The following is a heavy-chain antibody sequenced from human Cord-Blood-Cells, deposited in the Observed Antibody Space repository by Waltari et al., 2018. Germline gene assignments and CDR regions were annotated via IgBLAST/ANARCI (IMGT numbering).Heavy chain of an antibody. Sequence: QVQLQQWGAGLLKPSETLSLTCAVYGGSFSGYYWSWIRQPPGKGLEWIGEINHSGSTNYNPSLKSRVTISVDTSKNQFSLKLSSVTAADTAVYYCASGHYDILTGYYYGMDVRGQGTTVTVSS. D-gene: IGHD3-9*01. CDR1: GGSFSGYY. CDR3: ASGHYDILTGYYYGMDV. CDR2: INHSGST. V-gene: IGHV4-34*01. J-gene: IGHJ6*02.